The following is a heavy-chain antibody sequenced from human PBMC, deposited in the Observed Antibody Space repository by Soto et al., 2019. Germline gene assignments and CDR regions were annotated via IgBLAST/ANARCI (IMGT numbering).Heavy chain of an antibody. CDR2: ISGSGGST. CDR3: AKDDYGDPPGYYYYGMDV. J-gene: IGHJ6*02. Sequence: HPGGSLRLSCAASGFTFSSYAMSWVRQAPGKGLEWVSAISGSGGSTYYADSVKGRFTISRDNSKNTLYLQMNSLRAEDTAVYYCAKDDYGDPPGYYYYGMDVWGQGTTVTVSS. CDR1: GFTFSSYA. D-gene: IGHD4-17*01. V-gene: IGHV3-23*01.